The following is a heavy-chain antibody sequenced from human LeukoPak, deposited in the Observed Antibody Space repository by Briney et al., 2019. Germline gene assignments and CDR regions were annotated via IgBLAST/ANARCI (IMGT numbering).Heavy chain of an antibody. Sequence: ASVKVSCKASGYTFTSYDINWVRQATGQGLEWMGWMNPNSGNTGYAQKFQGGVTMTRNTSISTAYMELSSLRSEDTAVYYCARDGNSRGYFDYWGQGTLVTVSS. D-gene: IGHD4-23*01. CDR1: GYTFTSYD. CDR2: MNPNSGNT. CDR3: ARDGNSRGYFDY. J-gene: IGHJ4*02. V-gene: IGHV1-8*01.